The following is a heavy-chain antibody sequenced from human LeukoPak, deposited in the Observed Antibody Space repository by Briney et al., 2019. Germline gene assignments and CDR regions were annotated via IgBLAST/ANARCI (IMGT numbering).Heavy chain of an antibody. CDR2: ISRRSTYI. V-gene: IGHV3-21*01. CDR3: AELGITMIGGV. Sequence: GGSLRLSCAASGFTFSNYNIIWIRQAPGKGLEWVSSISRRSTYIFYADSVKGRFTVSRDNAKNSLYLQMNSLRAEDTAVYYCAELGITMIGGVWGKGTTVTISS. CDR1: GFTFSNYN. D-gene: IGHD3-10*02. J-gene: IGHJ6*04.